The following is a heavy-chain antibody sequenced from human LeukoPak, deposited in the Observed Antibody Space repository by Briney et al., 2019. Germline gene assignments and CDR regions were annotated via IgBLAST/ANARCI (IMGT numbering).Heavy chain of an antibody. V-gene: IGHV1-18*01. CDR3: ARDPGYDFWSGYYSNWFDP. Sequence: ASVKASCKASGYTFTSYGISWVRQAPGQGLEWMGWISAYNGNTNYAQKLQGRVTMTTDTSTSTAYMELRSLRSDDTAVYYCARDPGYDFWSGYYSNWFDPWGQGTLVTVSS. CDR2: ISAYNGNT. CDR1: GYTFTSYG. D-gene: IGHD3-3*01. J-gene: IGHJ5*02.